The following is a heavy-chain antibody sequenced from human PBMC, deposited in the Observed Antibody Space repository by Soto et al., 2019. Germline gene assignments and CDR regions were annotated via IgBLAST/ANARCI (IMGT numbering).Heavy chain of an antibody. D-gene: IGHD1-26*01. CDR2: VKRKSDGETT. CDR3: VAGSPFEY. J-gene: IGHJ4*02. V-gene: IGHV3-15*05. CDR1: GFIFGDAW. Sequence: GGSLRLSCAGSGFIFGDAWLSWVRQAPGRGLEWVGRVKRKSDGETTDYAAPVTGSFTISRGDSKPTVYLKMNSLKIEDTGIYYCVAGSPFEYWGQGTLVTVSS.